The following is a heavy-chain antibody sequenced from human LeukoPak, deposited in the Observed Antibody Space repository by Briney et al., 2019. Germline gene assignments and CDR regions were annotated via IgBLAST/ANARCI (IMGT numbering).Heavy chain of an antibody. Sequence: SGGSLRLSCAASGFTFSTYGMSWVRQSPGKGLEWVSAISGSASGGITNYADSVKGRFTISRDNYKNTLYLQMNSLRVEDTAVYYCANHRSAFEFWGQGTLVTVSS. J-gene: IGHJ4*02. CDR3: ANHRSAFEF. V-gene: IGHV3-23*01. CDR1: GFTFSTYG. D-gene: IGHD3-10*01. CDR2: ISGSASGGIT.